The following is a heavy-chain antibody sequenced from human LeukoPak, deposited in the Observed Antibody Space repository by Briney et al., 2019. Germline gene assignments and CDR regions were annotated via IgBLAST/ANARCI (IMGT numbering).Heavy chain of an antibody. D-gene: IGHD6-6*01. Sequence: KVSCKASGGTFSSYAISWVRQMPGKGLEWMGIIYPSDSDTRYSPSFQGQVTISADKSISTAYLQWSSLKASDTAMYYCARRDSTSLDFDYWGLGTLVTVSS. CDR3: ARRDSTSLDFDY. CDR2: IYPSDSDT. J-gene: IGHJ4*02. CDR1: GGTFSSYA. V-gene: IGHV5-51*01.